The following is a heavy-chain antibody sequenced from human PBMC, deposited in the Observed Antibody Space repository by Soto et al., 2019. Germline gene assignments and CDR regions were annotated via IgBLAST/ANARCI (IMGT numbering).Heavy chain of an antibody. J-gene: IGHJ4*02. CDR2: ISPHSGGP. CDR1: GYTFTGYY. V-gene: IGHV1-2*02. D-gene: IGHD7-27*01. Sequence: VKVSCKASGYTFTGYYIHWVRQAPGQGLEWMGSISPHSGGPNYAQRFQGRVTMTRDTSMTTVYMEMSGLTSDDTAVYYCAREEQTGANYYLDYWGQGTLVTVSS. CDR3: AREEQTGANYYLDY.